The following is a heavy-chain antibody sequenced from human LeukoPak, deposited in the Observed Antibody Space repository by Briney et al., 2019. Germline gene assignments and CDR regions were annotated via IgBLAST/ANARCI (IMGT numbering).Heavy chain of an antibody. J-gene: IGHJ4*02. V-gene: IGHV6-1*01. D-gene: IGHD6-19*01. CDR1: GDSVSSNSAA. Sequence: SQTLSLTCAISGDSVSSNSAAWNWIRQSPSRGLERLGRTYYRSKWYNDYEVSVKSRITINPDTSKTQFSLQLNSVTPEDTAVYYCARAGQQWLLPDYWGQGTLVTVSS. CDR2: TYYRSKWYN. CDR3: ARAGQQWLLPDY.